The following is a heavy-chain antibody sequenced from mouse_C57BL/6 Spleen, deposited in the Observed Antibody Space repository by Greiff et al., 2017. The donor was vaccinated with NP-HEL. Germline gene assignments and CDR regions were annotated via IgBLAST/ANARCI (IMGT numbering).Heavy chain of an antibody. CDR2: INPNNGGT. CDR3: ARIDYDSWYFVV. J-gene: IGHJ1*03. D-gene: IGHD2-4*01. V-gene: IGHV1-26*01. Sequence: VQLQQSGPELVKPGASVKISCKASGYTFTDYYMNWVKQSHGKSLEWIGDINPNNGGTSYNQKFKGKATLTVDKSSSTAYMELRSLTSEDSAVYYCARIDYDSWYFVVWGTGTTVTVSS. CDR1: GYTFTDYY.